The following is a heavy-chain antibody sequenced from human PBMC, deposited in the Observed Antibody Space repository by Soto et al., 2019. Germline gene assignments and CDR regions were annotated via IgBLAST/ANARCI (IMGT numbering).Heavy chain of an antibody. Sequence: EVHLVESGGGLVQPGGSLRLSCAASGFTFNLYWMHWVRQAPGKGLVWVSRINPDGSSTTYADSVKGRFTISRDNSKXXVYLQMNGLGAEDTAIYYCARDNWNSYWGQGALVTVSS. CDR1: GFTFNLYW. CDR2: INPDGSST. V-gene: IGHV3-74*01. CDR3: ARDNWNSY. D-gene: IGHD1-7*01. J-gene: IGHJ4*02.